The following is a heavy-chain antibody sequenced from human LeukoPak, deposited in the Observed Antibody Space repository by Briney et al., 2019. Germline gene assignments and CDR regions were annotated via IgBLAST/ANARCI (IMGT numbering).Heavy chain of an antibody. V-gene: IGHV4-30-4*01. Sequence: SETLSLTCTVSGGSISSGDYSWSWIRQPPGKGLEWIGYIYYSGSTYYNPSLKSRVTISVDTSKNQFSLKLSSVTAADTAVYYCARVSVVRSNYGYYYYYGMDVWGQGTTVTVSS. J-gene: IGHJ6*02. CDR3: ARVSVVRSNYGYYYYYGMDV. D-gene: IGHD4-11*01. CDR2: IYYSGST. CDR1: GGSISSGDYS.